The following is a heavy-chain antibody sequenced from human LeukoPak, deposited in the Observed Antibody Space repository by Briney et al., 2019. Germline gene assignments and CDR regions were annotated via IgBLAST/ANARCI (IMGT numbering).Heavy chain of an antibody. Sequence: PGGSLRLSCAASGFTFSSYRMSWVRQAPGKGLEWVANIKQDGSEKYFVDSVKGRFTISRDNAKNSLYLQMNSLRAEDTAVYYCARGGVSRFDYWGQGTLVTVSS. V-gene: IGHV3-7*01. CDR2: IKQDGSEK. J-gene: IGHJ4*02. CDR1: GFTFSSYR. CDR3: ARGGVSRFDY. D-gene: IGHD3-3*01.